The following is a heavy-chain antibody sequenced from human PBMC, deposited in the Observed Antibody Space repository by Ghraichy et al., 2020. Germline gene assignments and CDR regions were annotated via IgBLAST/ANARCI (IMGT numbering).Heavy chain of an antibody. D-gene: IGHD6-19*01. CDR1: GYTFTGYY. V-gene: IGHV1-2*06. CDR2: INPNSGGT. Sequence: ASVKVSCKASGYTFTGYYMHWVRQAPGQGLEWMGRINPNSGGTNYAQKFQGRVTMTRDTSISTAYMELSRLRSDDTAVYYCAREGQESSGWLDYWGQGTLVTVSS. CDR3: AREGQESSGWLDY. J-gene: IGHJ4*02.